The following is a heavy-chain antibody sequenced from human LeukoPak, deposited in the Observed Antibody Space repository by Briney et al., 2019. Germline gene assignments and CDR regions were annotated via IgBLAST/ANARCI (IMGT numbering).Heavy chain of an antibody. D-gene: IGHD5-12*01. V-gene: IGHV1-69*04. CDR2: IIPILGIA. Sequence: GASVKVSCKASGGTFSSYAISWVRQAPGQGLEWMGRIIPILGIANYAQKFQGRVTITADKSTSTAYMELSSLRSEDTAVYYCARQRWLQFPDYWGQGTLVTVS. CDR3: ARQRWLQFPDY. J-gene: IGHJ4*02. CDR1: GGTFSSYA.